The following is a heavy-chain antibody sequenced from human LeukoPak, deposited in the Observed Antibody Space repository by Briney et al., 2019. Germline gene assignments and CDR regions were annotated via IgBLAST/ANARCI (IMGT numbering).Heavy chain of an antibody. D-gene: IGHD6-19*01. CDR1: GFAFSDSY. J-gene: IGHJ4*02. Sequence: GGSLRLSCGASGFAFSDSYMDWVRQAPGKGLQWVGRIRNKAHSYSTDYASSVKGRFTISRDDSKNSLFLQMNSVRDEDTAVYYCATKQWLAPPPDSWGQGTPVTVSS. V-gene: IGHV3-72*01. CDR3: ATKQWLAPPPDS. CDR2: IRNKAHSYST.